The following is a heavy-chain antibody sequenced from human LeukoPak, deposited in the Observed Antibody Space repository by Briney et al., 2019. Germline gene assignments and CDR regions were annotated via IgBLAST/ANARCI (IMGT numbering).Heavy chain of an antibody. V-gene: IGHV4-59*08. CDR2: VFYSGST. CDR3: ARSPGGQWLVPFDY. Sequence: SETLSLTCTVSGGSINNYYWNWIRQPPGKGLEWIGYVFYSGSTNYNPSLKSRVTISVDTSKNQFSLKLISVTAADTAMYYCARSPGGQWLVPFDYWGQGTLVSVSS. J-gene: IGHJ4*02. D-gene: IGHD6-19*01. CDR1: GGSINNYY.